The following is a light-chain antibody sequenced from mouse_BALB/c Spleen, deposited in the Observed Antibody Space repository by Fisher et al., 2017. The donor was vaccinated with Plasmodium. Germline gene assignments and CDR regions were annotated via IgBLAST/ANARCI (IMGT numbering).Light chain of an antibody. CDR1: QSISNY. V-gene: IGKV5-45*01. CDR2: YAS. J-gene: IGKJ5*01. CDR3: QQSNSWPLT. Sequence: DIVITQSTATLSVTPGDRVSLSCRASQSISNYLHWYQQKSHESPRLLITYASQSISGIPSRFGGSGSGTDFTLSINSVETEDFGMYFCQQSNSWPLTFGAGTKLELK.